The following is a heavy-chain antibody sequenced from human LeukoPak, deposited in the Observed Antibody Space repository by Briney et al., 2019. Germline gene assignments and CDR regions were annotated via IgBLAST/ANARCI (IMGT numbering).Heavy chain of an antibody. V-gene: IGHV4-34*01. Sequence: SETLSLTCAVYGGSFSGYYWSWIRQPPGKGLEWIGEINHSGSTNYNPSLKSRVTISVDTSKNQFSLKLSSVTAADTAVYYCARVGGYIGYWGQGALVTVSS. CDR2: INHSGST. CDR1: GGSFSGYY. CDR3: ARVGGYIGY. D-gene: IGHD2-15*01. J-gene: IGHJ4*02.